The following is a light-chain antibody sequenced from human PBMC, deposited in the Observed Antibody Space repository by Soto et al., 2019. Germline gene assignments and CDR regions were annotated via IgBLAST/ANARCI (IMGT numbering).Light chain of an antibody. Sequence: VMTQSAATLSVTPGERATLSCRASQSVSSNLAWYQQKPGQAPRLLIYGASTRATGIPARFSGSGSGTEFTLTISSLQSEDFAVYYCQQYNNWLRTFGQGTKVDIK. CDR3: QQYNNWLRT. CDR1: QSVSSN. CDR2: GAS. V-gene: IGKV3-15*01. J-gene: IGKJ1*01.